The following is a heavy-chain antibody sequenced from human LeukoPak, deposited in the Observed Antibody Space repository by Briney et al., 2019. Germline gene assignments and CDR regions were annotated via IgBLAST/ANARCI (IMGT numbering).Heavy chain of an antibody. V-gene: IGHV4-61*02. Sequence: KSSQTLSLTCTVSGGSISSGSYYWSWIRQPAGKGLEWIGRIYTSGSTNYNPSLKSRVTMSVDTSKNQFSLKLSSVTAADTAVYYCARDDLYDSSGYGHAFDIWGQGTMVTVSS. CDR1: GGSISSGSYY. CDR2: IYTSGST. D-gene: IGHD3-22*01. CDR3: ARDDLYDSSGYGHAFDI. J-gene: IGHJ3*02.